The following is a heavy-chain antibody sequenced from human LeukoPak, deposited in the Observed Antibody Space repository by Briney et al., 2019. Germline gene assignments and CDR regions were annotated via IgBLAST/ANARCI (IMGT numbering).Heavy chain of an antibody. CDR2: ISYDGSNK. D-gene: IGHD2-15*01. CDR3: ARDSGYCSGGSCYSSLEY. Sequence: GGSLRLSCAASGFTFSSYAMHWVRQAPGKGLEWVAVISYDGSNKYYADSVKGRFTISRDNSKNTLYLQMNSLRAEDTAVYYCARDSGYCSGGSCYSSLEYWGQGTLVTVSS. CDR1: GFTFSSYA. V-gene: IGHV3-30-3*01. J-gene: IGHJ4*02.